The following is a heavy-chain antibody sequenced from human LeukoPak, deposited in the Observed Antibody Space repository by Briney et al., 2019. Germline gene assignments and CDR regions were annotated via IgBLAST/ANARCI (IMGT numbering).Heavy chain of an antibody. V-gene: IGHV1-69*13. Sequence: ASVKVSCKASGYSFTSYGISWVRQAPGQGLEWMGGIIPIFGTANYAQKFQGRVTITADESTSTAYMELSSLRSEDTAVYYCARSLTVGGTDILTGYFDYWGQGTLVTVSS. CDR1: GYSFTSYG. CDR3: ARSLTVGGTDILTGYFDY. D-gene: IGHD3-9*01. J-gene: IGHJ4*02. CDR2: IIPIFGTA.